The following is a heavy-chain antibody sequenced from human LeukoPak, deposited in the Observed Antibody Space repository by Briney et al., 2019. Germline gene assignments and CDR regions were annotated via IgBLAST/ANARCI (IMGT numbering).Heavy chain of an antibody. V-gene: IGHV4-61*02. J-gene: IGHJ6*03. CDR1: AGSISSGSYY. CDR2: IYTSGST. Sequence: NPSQTLSLTCTVSAGSISSGSYYWSWIRQPAGKGLEWIGRIYTSGSTNYNPSLKSRVTISVDTSKNQFSLKLSSVTAADTAVYYWARGERQYQLLWDFYYYYMDVWGKGTTVTVSS. D-gene: IGHD2-2*01. CDR3: ARGERQYQLLWDFYYYYMDV.